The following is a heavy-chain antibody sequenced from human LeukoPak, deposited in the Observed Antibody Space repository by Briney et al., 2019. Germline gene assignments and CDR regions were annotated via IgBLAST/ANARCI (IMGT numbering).Heavy chain of an antibody. V-gene: IGHV3-33*06. J-gene: IGHJ4*02. D-gene: IGHD6-13*01. CDR2: IWNDGSNK. Sequence: GRSLRLSCAASGFTLRSYGMHWVRQAPGKGLQWVAVIWNDGSNKYYADSVKGRFTISRDNSKNTLYLQMNSLRAEDTAVYYCAKDGAAAGTDYFDYWGQGTLVTVSS. CDR1: GFTLRSYG. CDR3: AKDGAAAGTDYFDY.